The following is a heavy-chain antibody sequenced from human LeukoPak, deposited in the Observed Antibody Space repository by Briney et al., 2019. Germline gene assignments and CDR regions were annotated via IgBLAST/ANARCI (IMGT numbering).Heavy chain of an antibody. V-gene: IGHV1-69*13. CDR2: IIPIFGTA. J-gene: IGHJ5*02. Sequence: SVKVSCKASGYTFTSYGISWVRQAPGQGLEWMGGIIPIFGTANYAQKFQGRVTITADESTSTAYMELSSLRSEDTAVYYCAREGGYYYDSSGYYPFDPWGQGTLVTVSS. CDR3: AREGGYYYDSSGYYPFDP. D-gene: IGHD3-22*01. CDR1: GYTFTSYG.